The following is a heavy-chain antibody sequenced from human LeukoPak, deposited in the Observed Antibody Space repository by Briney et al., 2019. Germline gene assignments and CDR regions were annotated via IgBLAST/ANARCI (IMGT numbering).Heavy chain of an antibody. V-gene: IGHV1-18*01. J-gene: IGHJ4*02. CDR2: ISAYNGNT. CDR3: ARESGVTMVRGVFDY. CDR1: GYTFTSYG. Sequence: ASVKVSCKASGYTFTSYGISWVRQAPGQGLEWMGWISAYNGNTNYAQKLQGRVTMTTDTSTSTACMELRSLRSDDTAVYYCARESGVTMVRGVFDYWGQGTLVTVSS. D-gene: IGHD3-10*01.